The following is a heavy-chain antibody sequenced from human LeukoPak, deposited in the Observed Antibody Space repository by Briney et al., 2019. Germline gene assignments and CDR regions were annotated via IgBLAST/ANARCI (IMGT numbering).Heavy chain of an antibody. CDR3: ARDSSGDKGFDY. Sequence: ASVKVSCKASGYTFTSYGISWVPQASGQGLEWMGWISAYNGSTNYAQKLQGRVTMTTDTSTSTAYMELRSLRSDDTAVYYCARDSSGDKGFDYWGQGTLVTVSS. CDR2: ISAYNGST. V-gene: IGHV1-18*01. J-gene: IGHJ4*02. D-gene: IGHD6-6*01. CDR1: GYTFTSYG.